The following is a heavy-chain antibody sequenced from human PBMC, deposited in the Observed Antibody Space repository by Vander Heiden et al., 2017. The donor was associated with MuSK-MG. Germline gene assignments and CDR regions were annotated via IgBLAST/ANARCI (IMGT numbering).Heavy chain of an antibody. D-gene: IGHD3-9*01. CDR2: ISGSGGST. J-gene: IGHJ4*01. CDR1: GFTFITYA. V-gene: IGHV3-23*04. Sequence: EVQLVESGGGLVQPGGSLRLSCAASGFTFITYAMSWVRQAPGKGLEWVSGISGSGGSTFYADAVKGRFTISRDNSKNTMYLQMKRMRAEDTAVYFFAKGGADILTGYFYWGHGTLVTVYS. CDR3: AKGGADILTGYFY.